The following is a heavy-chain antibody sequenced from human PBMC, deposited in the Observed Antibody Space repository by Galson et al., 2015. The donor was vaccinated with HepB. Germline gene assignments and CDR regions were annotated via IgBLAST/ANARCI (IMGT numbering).Heavy chain of an antibody. CDR1: GFTFSRYS. J-gene: IGHJ4*02. Sequence: SLRLSCAASGFTFSRYSLNWVRQSPGKGLEWLSYISSSSSSIYYADSVKGRFTISRDNAKNSLYLQMNSLRAEDTAVYYCARDQTYFYDSSGYYSFDYWGQGTLVTVSS. D-gene: IGHD3-22*01. CDR2: ISSSSSSI. CDR3: ARDQTYFYDSSGYYSFDY. V-gene: IGHV3-48*01.